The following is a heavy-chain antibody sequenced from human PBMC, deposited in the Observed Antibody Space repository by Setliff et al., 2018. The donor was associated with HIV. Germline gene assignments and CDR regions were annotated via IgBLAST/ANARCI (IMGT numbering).Heavy chain of an antibody. V-gene: IGHV4-39*01. Sequence: SETLFLTCTVSGDRISSTSYYWGWLRQPPGKGLEWIGTIYYTGDTQYNPSFKSRVTISVHTSKNQFSLRLISVTAADTAVYYCARMEATRPPRGLDYWGQGALVTVSS. D-gene: IGHD6-6*01. J-gene: IGHJ4*02. CDR1: GDRISSTSYY. CDR3: ARMEATRPPRGLDY. CDR2: IYYTGDT.